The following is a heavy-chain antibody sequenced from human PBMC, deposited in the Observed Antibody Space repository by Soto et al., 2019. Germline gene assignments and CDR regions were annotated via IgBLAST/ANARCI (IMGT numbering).Heavy chain of an antibody. J-gene: IGHJ5*02. CDR2: IYWDDDK. CDR3: ARLIVVVVAATENWFDP. D-gene: IGHD2-15*01. Sequence: QITLKESGPTLVKPTQTLTLTCTFSGFSLSTSGVGVGWIRQPPGKALEWLALIYWDDDKRYSPSLKSRLTITKDTSKNQVVLTMTNMDPVDTATYYCARLIVVVVAATENWFDPWGHGTLVTVSS. CDR1: GFSLSTSGVG. V-gene: IGHV2-5*02.